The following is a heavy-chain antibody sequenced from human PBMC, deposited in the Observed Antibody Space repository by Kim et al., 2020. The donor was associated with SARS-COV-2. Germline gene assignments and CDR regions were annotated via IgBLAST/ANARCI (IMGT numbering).Heavy chain of an antibody. Sequence: GGSLRLSCAASGFTFSSYGLHWVRQAPGKGLEWVGVISYDGRNKYYADSVKGRFTISRDNSKNTLYLQVNSLRAEDTAVYYCATAFFRGVGYWGQGTLVTVSS. CDR2: ISYDGRNK. CDR3: ATAFFRGVGY. D-gene: IGHD1-26*01. V-gene: IGHV3-30*03. CDR1: GFTFSSYG. J-gene: IGHJ4*02.